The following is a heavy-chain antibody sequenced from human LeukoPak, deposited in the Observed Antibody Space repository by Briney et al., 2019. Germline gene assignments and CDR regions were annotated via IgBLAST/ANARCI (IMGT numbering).Heavy chain of an antibody. Sequence: GGSLRLSCAASGFTFDDYAMHWVRQAPGKGLEWVSGISWNRGSIGYADSVKGRFTISRDNAKNSLYLQMNSLRAEDTALYYCAKDMAPYYYYGMDVWGQGTTVTVSS. CDR1: GFTFDDYA. CDR2: ISWNRGSI. CDR3: AKDMAPYYYYGMDV. J-gene: IGHJ6*02. V-gene: IGHV3-9*01.